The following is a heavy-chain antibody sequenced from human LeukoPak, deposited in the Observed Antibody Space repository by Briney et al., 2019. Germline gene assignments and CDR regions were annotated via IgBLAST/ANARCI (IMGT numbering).Heavy chain of an antibody. CDR3: ARHGAGYSSSWYRI. CDR2: IYYSGST. V-gene: IGHV4-39*01. Sequence: SETLSLTCTVSGGSISSDNYYWGWIRQPPGKGLEWIGSIYYSGSTYYNPSLKSRVTISVDTSKNQFSLKLSSVTAADTAVYYCARHGAGYSSSWYRIWGQGTMVTVSS. CDR1: GGSISSDNYY. J-gene: IGHJ3*02. D-gene: IGHD6-13*01.